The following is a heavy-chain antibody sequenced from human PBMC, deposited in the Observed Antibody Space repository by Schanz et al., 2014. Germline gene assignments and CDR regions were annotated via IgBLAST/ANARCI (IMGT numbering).Heavy chain of an antibody. CDR1: GFTFSSSS. CDR3: VRDSVFAFDY. V-gene: IGHV3-48*01. Sequence: EVQLVESGGGLVQPGGSLRLSCTASGFTFSSSSMNWVRQAPGKGLEWVSYVSRSTPDTYYADSVKGRFTMSRDNAKNAVCLQMNSLRAEDTAVYYCVRDSVFAFDYWGQGTLVTVSS. J-gene: IGHJ4*02. CDR2: VSRSTPDT. D-gene: IGHD1-26*01.